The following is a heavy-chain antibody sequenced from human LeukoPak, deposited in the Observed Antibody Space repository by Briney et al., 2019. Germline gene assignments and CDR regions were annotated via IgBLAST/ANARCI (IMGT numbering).Heavy chain of an antibody. J-gene: IGHJ4*02. V-gene: IGHV3-7*01. Sequence: GGSLRLSCAVSGFTFSSYWMIWFRQAPGKGLEWVAHINQDGSVKNYVDSVKGRLTISRDNANNFLYLQMNSLRAEDTAVYYRAKDKNWDVCDYWGRGTLVTVSS. D-gene: IGHD1-1*01. CDR3: AKDKNWDVCDY. CDR1: GFTFSSYW. CDR2: INQDGSVK.